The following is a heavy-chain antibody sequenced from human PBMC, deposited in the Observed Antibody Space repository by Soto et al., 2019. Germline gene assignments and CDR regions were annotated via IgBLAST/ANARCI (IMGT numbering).Heavy chain of an antibody. CDR3: AKVGRNWNPDY. V-gene: IGHV3-30*18. CDR2: ISYDGSNK. J-gene: IGHJ4*02. CDR1: GYSFSTYG. Sequence: QVQLVESGGGVVQPGRSLRLSCTASGYSFSTYGMHWVRQAPGKRLEWVIFISYDGSNKFYLDSVKGRFSISRDNSRNTLYLQMNSLRPEDTATYYCAKVGRNWNPDYWGQGTLVTVSS. D-gene: IGHD1-20*01.